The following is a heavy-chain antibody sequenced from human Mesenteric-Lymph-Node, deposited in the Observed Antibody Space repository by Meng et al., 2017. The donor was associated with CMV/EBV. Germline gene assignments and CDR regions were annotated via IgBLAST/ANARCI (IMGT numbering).Heavy chain of an antibody. CDR2: MNPNSGNT. Sequence: ASVKVSCKASGHTFTSYDINWVRQATGQGLEWMGWMNPNSGNTGYAQKFQGRVTMTRNTSISTAYMELSSLRSEDTAVYYCAKPYSSSWYRWDYYYYYGMDVWGQGTTVTVSS. V-gene: IGHV1-8*01. CDR3: AKPYSSSWYRWDYYYYYGMDV. CDR1: GHTFTSYD. J-gene: IGHJ6*02. D-gene: IGHD6-13*01.